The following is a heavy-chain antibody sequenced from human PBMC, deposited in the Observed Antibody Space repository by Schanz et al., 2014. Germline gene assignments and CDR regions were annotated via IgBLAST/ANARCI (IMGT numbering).Heavy chain of an antibody. CDR2: ITWNSATI. CDR1: GFTFDDYA. CDR3: AKDVHCTTARCYTFDM. V-gene: IGHV3-9*01. D-gene: IGHD2-2*02. Sequence: EVQLVESGGDLVQPGRSLRLSCAASGFTFDDYAMHWVRQAPGQGLEWVSGITWNSATIAYADSVKGRFTISRDNAKNSLYLQMNSLRPEDTALYFCAKDVHCTTARCYTFDMWGQGTMVTVSS. J-gene: IGHJ3*02.